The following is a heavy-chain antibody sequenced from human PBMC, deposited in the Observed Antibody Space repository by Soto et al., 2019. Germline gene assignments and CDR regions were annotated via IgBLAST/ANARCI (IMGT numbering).Heavy chain of an antibody. Sequence: PSETLSLTCTVSGGSISSGGYYWSWIRQHPGKGLEWIGYIYYSGSTYYNPSLKSRVTISVDTSKKQFSLKLSSVTAADTAVYYCARSYGSGIHYYGMDVWGQGTTVTVSS. D-gene: IGHD3-10*01. CDR2: IYYSGST. CDR1: GGSISSGGYY. V-gene: IGHV4-31*03. CDR3: ARSYGSGIHYYGMDV. J-gene: IGHJ6*02.